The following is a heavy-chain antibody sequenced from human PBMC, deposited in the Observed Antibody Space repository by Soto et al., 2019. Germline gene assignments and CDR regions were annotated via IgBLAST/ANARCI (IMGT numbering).Heavy chain of an antibody. CDR1: GGSISSSSYY. Sequence: SETLSLTCTVSGGSISSSSYYWGWIRQPPGKGLEWIGSIYYSGSTYYNPSLKSRVTISVDTSKNQFSLKLSSVTAADTAVYYCARHTGIVGATYFDYWGQGTLVTVSS. J-gene: IGHJ4*02. CDR3: ARHTGIVGATYFDY. CDR2: IYYSGST. V-gene: IGHV4-39*01. D-gene: IGHD1-26*01.